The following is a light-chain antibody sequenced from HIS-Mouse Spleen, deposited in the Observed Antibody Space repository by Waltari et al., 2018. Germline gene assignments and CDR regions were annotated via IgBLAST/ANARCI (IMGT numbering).Light chain of an antibody. Sequence: SYVLTQPPSVSVAPGQTARLTCGGNNIGSNSVHWYQQKPGQAPVLVLYDDRDRPAGIAGRFSGANSGNTATLTISRVEAGDEADYYGQVWDSSSDHVVFGGGTKLTVL. CDR1: NIGSNS. J-gene: IGLJ2*01. CDR2: DDR. V-gene: IGLV3-21*02. CDR3: QVWDSSSDHVV.